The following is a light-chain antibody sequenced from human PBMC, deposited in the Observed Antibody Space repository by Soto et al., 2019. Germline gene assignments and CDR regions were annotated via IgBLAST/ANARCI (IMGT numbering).Light chain of an antibody. CDR1: QAIFRDSSGRHL. Sequence: DIVMTQSPDSLAVSLGERATISCRSSQAIFRDSSGRHLLAWYQQKPGQPPKLLIYWASTRESGVPDRFSGSGSGTDFTLTISSLQAEDVAVYYCQQFYNPPLVTFGQGTKLEI. J-gene: IGKJ2*01. V-gene: IGKV4-1*01. CDR3: QQFYNPPLVT. CDR2: WAS.